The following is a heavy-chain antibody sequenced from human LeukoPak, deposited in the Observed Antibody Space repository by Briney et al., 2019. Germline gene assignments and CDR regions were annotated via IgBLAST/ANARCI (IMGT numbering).Heavy chain of an antibody. CDR2: IKQDGSER. J-gene: IGHJ4*02. Sequence: GGSLRLSCAASGFISSYWMTWVRQAPGKGLEWVANIKQDGSERYYVDSVKGRFTISRDNAKNSLYLQMDSLRAEDTAVYYCAILRTASDDYWGQGTLVTVSS. D-gene: IGHD6-13*01. CDR1: GFISSYW. CDR3: AILRTASDDY. V-gene: IGHV3-7*01.